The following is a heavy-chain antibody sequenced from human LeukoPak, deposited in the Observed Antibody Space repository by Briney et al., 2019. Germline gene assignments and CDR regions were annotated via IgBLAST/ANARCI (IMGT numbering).Heavy chain of an antibody. J-gene: IGHJ4*02. CDR3: AVVTAIQGDYFDY. V-gene: IGHV4-39*01. Sequence: SETLSLTCTVSGGSISSSSYYWGWIRQPPGKGLEWIGSIYYSGSTYYNPSLKSRVTISVDTSKNQFSLKLSPVTAADTAVYYCAVVTAIQGDYFDYWGQGTLVTVSS. CDR2: IYYSGST. D-gene: IGHD2-21*02. CDR1: GGSISSSSYY.